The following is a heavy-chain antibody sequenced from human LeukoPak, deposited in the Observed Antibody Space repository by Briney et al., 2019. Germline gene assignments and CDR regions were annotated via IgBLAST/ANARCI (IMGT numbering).Heavy chain of an antibody. Sequence: SGGYLRLSCAASGFTFSSCAMSWVRQAPGKGLEWVSTITGGGTSTYYADSVKGRFTISRDNSKNTLFLQMASLGAGDTAIYYCAKGLYTSSGYHFQSWGQGTLVTVSS. CDR3: AKGLYTSSGYHFQS. J-gene: IGHJ4*02. CDR2: ITGGGTST. D-gene: IGHD6-13*01. V-gene: IGHV3-23*01. CDR1: GFTFSSCA.